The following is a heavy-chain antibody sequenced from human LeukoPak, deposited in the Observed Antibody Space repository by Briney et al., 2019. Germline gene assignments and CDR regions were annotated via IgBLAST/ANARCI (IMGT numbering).Heavy chain of an antibody. CDR3: ASQYYDFWSGYYSGSDAFDI. V-gene: IGHV4-61*01. Sequence: PSETLSLTCTVSVVSVCSGSYYWSWIRQPPGKGLQWIGYIYYSGSTNYNPSLKSRVTISVDTSKNQFSLKLSSVTAADTAVYYCASQYYDFWSGYYSGSDAFDIWGQGTMVTVSS. D-gene: IGHD3-3*01. J-gene: IGHJ3*02. CDR1: VVSVCSGSYY. CDR2: IYYSGST.